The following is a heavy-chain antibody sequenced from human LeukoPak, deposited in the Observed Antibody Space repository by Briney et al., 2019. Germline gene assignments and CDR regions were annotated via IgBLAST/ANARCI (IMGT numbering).Heavy chain of an antibody. J-gene: IGHJ4*02. V-gene: IGHV3-9*03. CDR2: ISWNSGSI. CDR1: GFTFDDYA. D-gene: IGHD3-22*01. Sequence: GGSLRLSCAASGFTFDDYAMHWVRQAPGKGLEWVSGISWNSGSIGYADSVKGRFTISRDNAKNSLYLQMNSLRAEDMALYYCAKDVRYDSSGYFDYWGQGTLVTVSS. CDR3: AKDVRYDSSGYFDY.